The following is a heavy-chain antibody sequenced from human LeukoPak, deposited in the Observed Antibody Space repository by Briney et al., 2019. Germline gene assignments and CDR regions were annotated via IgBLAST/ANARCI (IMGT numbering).Heavy chain of an antibody. D-gene: IGHD2-21*02. CDR1: GGSINSYY. J-gene: IGHJ3*02. CDR3: ARHARHASCGNDCFSRAFDI. CDR2: IHYSGST. Sequence: SETLSLTCTVSGGSINSYYWSWIRQPPGKGPQWIGYIHYSGSTKYDPSLKSRVTISVDTSKNQFSLKLNSVTTADTAVYYCARHARHASCGNDCFSRAFDIWGQGTMVIVSS. V-gene: IGHV4-59*01.